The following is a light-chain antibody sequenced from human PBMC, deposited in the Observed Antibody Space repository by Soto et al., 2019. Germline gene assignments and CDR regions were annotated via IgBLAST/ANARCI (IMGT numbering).Light chain of an antibody. J-gene: IGLJ1*01. CDR3: SSYAGSSNV. Sequence: QSSLGQPPSASWSPGHSVSISCTGTSSDVGGYNYVSWYQQHPGKAPKLMIYEVNKRPSGVPDRFSGSKSGNTASLTVSGLQAEDEADYYCSSYAGSSNVFGTGTKVTVL. CDR1: SSDVGGYNY. CDR2: EVN. V-gene: IGLV2-8*01.